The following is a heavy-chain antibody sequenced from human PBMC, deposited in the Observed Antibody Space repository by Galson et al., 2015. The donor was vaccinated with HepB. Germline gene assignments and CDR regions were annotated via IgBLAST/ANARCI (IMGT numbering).Heavy chain of an antibody. CDR1: GFIFSSAW. CDR3: TTLATPGC. D-gene: IGHD2-2*01. V-gene: IGHV3-15*01. CDR2: IKDNANGGTT. Sequence: SLRLSCAASGFIFSSAWMSWVRQAPGKGLEWLGRIKDNANGGTTDYAAPVKGRFSILRDDSKNTLYLQMNSLKTEDTAVYYCTTLATPGCWGQGTLVTVSS. J-gene: IGHJ4*02.